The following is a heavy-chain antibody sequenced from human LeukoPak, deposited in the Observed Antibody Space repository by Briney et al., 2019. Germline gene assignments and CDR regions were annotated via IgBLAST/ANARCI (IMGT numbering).Heavy chain of an antibody. D-gene: IGHD5-12*01. CDR1: GFTFSSYA. Sequence: GGSLRLSCAASGFTFSSYAMSWVRQAPGKGLEWVSAISGSGGSTYYADSVKGRFTISRDNSKNTLYLQMNSLRAEDTAVYYCARDQGLYDYLYMDVWGKGTTVTVSS. J-gene: IGHJ6*03. V-gene: IGHV3-23*01. CDR3: ARDQGLYDYLYMDV. CDR2: ISGSGGST.